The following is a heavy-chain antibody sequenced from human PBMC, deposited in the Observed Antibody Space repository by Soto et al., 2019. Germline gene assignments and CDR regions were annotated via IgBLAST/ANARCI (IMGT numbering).Heavy chain of an antibody. CDR2: TYFRSKWYN. J-gene: IGHJ5*02. CDR1: GESVSSNTAS. Sequence: SQTLSLTCAISGESVSSNTASWNWIRQSPSRGLEWLGRTYFRSKWYNDYAVSVKSRIIINPATSNNQFSLQLNSVTPEDTAVYFCAKGDNLGPKTGYAFDPWGQGIMVTVSS. V-gene: IGHV6-1*01. CDR3: AKGDNLGPKTGYAFDP. D-gene: IGHD5-12*01.